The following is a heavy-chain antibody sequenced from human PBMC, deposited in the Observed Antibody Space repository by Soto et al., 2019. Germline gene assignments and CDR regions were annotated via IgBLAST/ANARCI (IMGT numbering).Heavy chain of an antibody. Sequence: EVQLVESGGGLVQPGGSLRLSCAASGFTVSSNYMSWVRQAPGKGLEWVSVIYSGGSTYYADSVKGRFTISRDNSKNTXXXXXXXXXXXXXXXXXXAREMEPYDYIWGTNRAAFDIWGQGTMVTVSS. CDR3: AREMEPYDYIWGTNRAAFDI. CDR1: GFTVSSNY. J-gene: IGHJ3*02. V-gene: IGHV3-66*01. D-gene: IGHD3-16*01. CDR2: IYSGGST.